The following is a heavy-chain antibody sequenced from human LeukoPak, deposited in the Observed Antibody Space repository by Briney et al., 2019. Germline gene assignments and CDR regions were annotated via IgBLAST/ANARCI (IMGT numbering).Heavy chain of an antibody. V-gene: IGHV6-1*01. CDR3: ARDPAYSNDWTKSAFDV. CDR1: GDSVSSTSAT. CDR2: TYYRSKWYN. D-gene: IGHD6-19*01. Sequence: SQTLSLTCAISGDSVSSTSATWNWIRQSPSRGLEWLGRTYYRSKWYNNYALSVKSRITINPDTSKNQFSLQLNSVTPEDTAIYYCARDPAYSNDWTKSAFDVSGQGTMVTVSS. J-gene: IGHJ3*01.